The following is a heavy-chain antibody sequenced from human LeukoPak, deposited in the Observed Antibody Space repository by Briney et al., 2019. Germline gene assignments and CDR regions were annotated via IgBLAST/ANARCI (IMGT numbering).Heavy chain of an antibody. J-gene: IGHJ6*03. CDR1: GFTFSDYY. Sequence: GGSLRLSCEASGFTFSDYYMTWMRQAPGKGLEWVSAISSSSSYIYYADSVKGRFTISRDNAKNSLYLQMNSLRAEDTAVYYCARGNYYDFWSGYYTSYYYYYMDVWGKGTTVTVSS. V-gene: IGHV3-11*06. CDR3: ARGNYYDFWSGYYTSYYYYYMDV. D-gene: IGHD3-3*01. CDR2: ISSSSSYI.